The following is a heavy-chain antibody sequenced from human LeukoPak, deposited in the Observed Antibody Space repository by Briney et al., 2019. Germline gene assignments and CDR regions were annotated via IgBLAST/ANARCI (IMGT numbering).Heavy chain of an antibody. Sequence: ASVKVSCTASGYSFTSYAVTWVRQAPGQGLEWMGWISAYSGNTNYAQKLQGRVTMTTDTSTSTAYMELRSLRSDDTAVYYCAEAPRGVPAHIDYWGQGTLVTVSS. D-gene: IGHD2-2*01. J-gene: IGHJ4*02. CDR2: ISAYSGNT. CDR3: AEAPRGVPAHIDY. CDR1: GYSFTSYA. V-gene: IGHV1-18*01.